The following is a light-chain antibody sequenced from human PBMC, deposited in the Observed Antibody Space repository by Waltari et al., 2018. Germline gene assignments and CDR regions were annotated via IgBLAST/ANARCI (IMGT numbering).Light chain of an antibody. J-gene: IGKJ1*01. CDR1: QGVGKY. CDR2: HTS. CDR3: QKYDFLPAT. Sequence: EIVLTQSPGTLSLSPGERATLSCRASQGVGKYLARYQQRPGQAPRLLLSHTSIRATGIPERLSGSGDETDFSLTSSRLEREDFAVYYWQKYDFLPATFGQGTTVEIK. V-gene: IGKV3-20*01.